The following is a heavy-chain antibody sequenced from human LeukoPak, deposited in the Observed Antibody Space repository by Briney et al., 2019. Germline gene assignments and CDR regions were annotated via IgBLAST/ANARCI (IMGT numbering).Heavy chain of an antibody. CDR1: GFTFSSYS. Sequence: PGGSLRLSCAASGFTFSSYSMNWVRQAPGKGLEWVSSISSSSSYIYYADSVKGRLTISRDNAKNSLYLQMNSLRAEDTAVYYCASDKGYSYGDTDHWGQGTLVTVSS. J-gene: IGHJ5*02. CDR3: ASDKGYSYGDTDH. V-gene: IGHV3-21*01. D-gene: IGHD5-18*01. CDR2: ISSSSSYI.